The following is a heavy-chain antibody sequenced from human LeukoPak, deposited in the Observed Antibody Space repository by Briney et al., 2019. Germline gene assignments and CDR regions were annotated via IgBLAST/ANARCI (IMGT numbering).Heavy chain of an antibody. V-gene: IGHV3-21*01. CDR1: GFTFSSYA. Sequence: PGGSLRLSCAASGFTFSSYAMSWVRQGPGKGLEWVSSISSSSSYIYYADSVKGRFTISRDNAKNSLYLQTNSLRAEDTAVYYCARAQKGVAVAIRDWGQGTLVTVSS. CDR2: ISSSSSYI. D-gene: IGHD6-19*01. CDR3: ARAQKGVAVAIRD. J-gene: IGHJ4*02.